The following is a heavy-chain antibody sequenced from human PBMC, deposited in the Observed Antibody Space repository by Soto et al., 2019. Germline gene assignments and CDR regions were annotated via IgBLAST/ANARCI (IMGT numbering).Heavy chain of an antibody. CDR1: GYTFTSYY. J-gene: IGHJ4*02. D-gene: IGHD6-13*01. V-gene: IGHV1-46*01. CDR3: ARDSAIPRYSSSLGY. CDR2: INPSGGST. Sequence: SVKGSCQASGYTFTSYYMHWVRQAPVQGLEWMGIINPSGGSTSYAQKFQGRVTMTRDTSTSTVYMELSSLRSEDTAVYYCARDSAIPRYSSSLGYWGQGTLVTVSS.